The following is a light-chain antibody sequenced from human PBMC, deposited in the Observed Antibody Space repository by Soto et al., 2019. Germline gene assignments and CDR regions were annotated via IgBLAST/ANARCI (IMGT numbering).Light chain of an antibody. J-gene: IGKJ1*01. CDR2: GAS. CDR1: QSVSSSY. CDR3: QQYGSSAWT. Sequence: EIVLTQSPVTLSLSPGERATLSCMASQSVSSSYLAWYQQKPGQAPRLLIYGASSRATGIPDRFSGSGSGTDFTLTISRLEPEDFAVYYCQQYGSSAWTFGQGTKVDIK. V-gene: IGKV3-20*01.